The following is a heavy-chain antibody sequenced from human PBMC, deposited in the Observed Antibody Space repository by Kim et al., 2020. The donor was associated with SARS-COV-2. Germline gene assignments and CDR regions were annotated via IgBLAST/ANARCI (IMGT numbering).Heavy chain of an antibody. V-gene: IGHV5-51*01. D-gene: IGHD4-17*01. Sequence: TRYSPSFQGQVTISANKSISTAYLQWSSLKASDTAMYYCARRETTTAFDIWGKGTMVTVSS. CDR2: T. CDR3: ARRETTTAFDI. J-gene: IGHJ3*02.